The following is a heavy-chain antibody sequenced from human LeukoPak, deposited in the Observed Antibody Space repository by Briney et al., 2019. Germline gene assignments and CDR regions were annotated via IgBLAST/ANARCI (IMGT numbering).Heavy chain of an antibody. CDR2: INHSGST. V-gene: IGHV4-34*01. D-gene: IGHD1-26*01. CDR1: GGSFSGCY. J-gene: IGHJ4*02. CDR3: ARWSGGSSYY. Sequence: SETLSLTCAVYGGSFSGCYWSWIRQPPGKGLEWIGEINHSGSTNYNPSLTSRVTISVDTSKNQFSLKLSSVTAADTAVYYCARWSGGSSYYWGQGTLVTVSS.